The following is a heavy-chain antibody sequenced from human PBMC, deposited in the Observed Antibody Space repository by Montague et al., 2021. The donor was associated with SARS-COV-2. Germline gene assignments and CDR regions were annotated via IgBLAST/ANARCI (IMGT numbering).Heavy chain of an antibody. CDR1: GFTFSSYA. J-gene: IGHJ3*02. CDR3: AREDPSFDAFDI. CDR2: ISYDGSNK. V-gene: IGHV3-30-3*01. Sequence: SLRLSCAASGFTFSSYAMHWVRQAPGKGLEWVAVISYDGSNKYYADSVKSRFTISRDNSKNTLYLQMNSLRAEDTAVYYCAREDPSFDAFDIWGQGTMVTVSS.